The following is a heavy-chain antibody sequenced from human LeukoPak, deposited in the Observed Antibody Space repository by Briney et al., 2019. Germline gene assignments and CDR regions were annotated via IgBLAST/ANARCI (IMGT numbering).Heavy chain of an antibody. J-gene: IGHJ3*02. CDR2: ISTDGSST. V-gene: IGHV3-74*01. D-gene: IGHD6-6*01. Sequence: QAGGSLRLSCAASGFTFSSYWMHWVRQAPGKGLVWVSRISTDGSSTNSADSVKGRLTISRDNAKNTLYLQMNSLRAEDTAVYYCVREYSSSSGRAFDIWGQGTMVTVSP. CDR3: VREYSSSSGRAFDI. CDR1: GFTFSSYW.